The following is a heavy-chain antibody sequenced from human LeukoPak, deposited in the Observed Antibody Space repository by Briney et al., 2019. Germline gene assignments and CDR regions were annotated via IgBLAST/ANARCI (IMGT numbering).Heavy chain of an antibody. CDR2: INPNSGGT. CDR1: GYTVTGYY. V-gene: IGHV1-2*02. J-gene: IGHJ4*02. Sequence: GASVKVSCKASGYTVTGYYMHWVRQAPGQGLEWMGWINPNSGGTNYAQKFQGRVTMTRDTSISTAYMELSRLRSDDTAVYYCARSLRLGELSSFDYWGQGTLVTVSS. D-gene: IGHD3-16*02. CDR3: ARSLRLGELSSFDY.